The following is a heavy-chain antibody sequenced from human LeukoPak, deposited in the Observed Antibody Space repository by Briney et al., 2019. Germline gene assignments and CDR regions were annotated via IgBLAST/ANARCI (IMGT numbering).Heavy chain of an antibody. D-gene: IGHD3-10*01. Sequence: GGSLRLSCEGSGFTFDSYAVSWVRQSPGKGLEWVSAITSTGGNQYHADSVKDRFTISRDNSKNTVYLQMNSLRAEDTAKFHCAKVDRSGDYRFYLLGQGTLVPVSS. J-gene: IGHJ5*02. CDR3: AKVDRSGDYRFYL. CDR1: GFTFDSYA. V-gene: IGHV3-23*01. CDR2: ITSTGGNQ.